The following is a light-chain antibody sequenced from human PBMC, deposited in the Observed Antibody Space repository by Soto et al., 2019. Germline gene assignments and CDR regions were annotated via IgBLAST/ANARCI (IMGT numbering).Light chain of an antibody. V-gene: IGLV2-14*01. Sequence: SVLTQPASGSGSAGQSSTISCTGTSSDVGGYNYVSWYQQHPGKAPKLMIYDVSNRPSGVSNRFSGSKSGNTASLTISGLQAEDEADYYCSSYTSSNTYVFGTGTKVTVL. CDR3: SSYTSSNTYV. CDR2: DVS. CDR1: SSDVGGYNY. J-gene: IGLJ1*01.